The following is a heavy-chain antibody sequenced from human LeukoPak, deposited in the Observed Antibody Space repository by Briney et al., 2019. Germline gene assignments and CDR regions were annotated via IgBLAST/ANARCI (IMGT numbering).Heavy chain of an antibody. V-gene: IGHV1-2*02. D-gene: IGHD6-13*01. CDR3: ARGMRGSLGIAAGLDAFDI. J-gene: IGHJ3*02. CDR1: GYTFTDYY. CDR2: INPNSGGT. Sequence: GASVKVSCKAPGYTFTDYYVHWVRQAPGQGLEWMGRINPNSGGTNYAQKFKGRVTMTRDTSISTAYMELSRLRSDDTAVYYCARGMRGSLGIAAGLDAFDIWGQGTMVTVSS.